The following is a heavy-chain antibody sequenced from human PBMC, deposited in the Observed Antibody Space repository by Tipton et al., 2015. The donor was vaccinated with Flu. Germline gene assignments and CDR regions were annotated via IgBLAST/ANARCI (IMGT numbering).Heavy chain of an antibody. J-gene: IGHJ4*02. V-gene: IGHV1-2*02. Sequence: QLVQSGAEVKKPGASVKVSCKASGYTFTGYYMHWVRQAPGQGLEWMGWINPNSGGTNYAQKFQGRVTMTRDTSIRTAYMELSRLRSDDTAVYYCARDRGYDFWSGYLTLDYWGQGTLVTVSS. CDR1: GYTFTGYY. D-gene: IGHD3-3*01. CDR2: INPNSGGT. CDR3: ARDRGYDFWSGYLTLDY.